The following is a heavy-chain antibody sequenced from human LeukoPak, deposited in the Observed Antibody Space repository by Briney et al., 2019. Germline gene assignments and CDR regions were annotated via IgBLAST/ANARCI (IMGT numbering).Heavy chain of an antibody. V-gene: IGHV1-69*05. CDR3: ASYDSSGNYYTWRAFDI. Sequence: GASVKVSCKASGGTFSSYAISWVRQAPGQGLEWMGGIIPIFGTANYAQKFQGRVTITTDESTSTAYMELSSLRSEDTAVYYCASYDSSGNYYTWRAFDIWGQGTMVTVSS. J-gene: IGHJ3*02. CDR2: IIPIFGTA. D-gene: IGHD3-22*01. CDR1: GGTFSSYA.